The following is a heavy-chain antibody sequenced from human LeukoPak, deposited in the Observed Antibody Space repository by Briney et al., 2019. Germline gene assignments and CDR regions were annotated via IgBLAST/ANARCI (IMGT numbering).Heavy chain of an antibody. CDR2: INHSGST. D-gene: IGHD2-2*01. Sequence: PSETLSLTCAVYGGSFSGYYWSWIRQPPGKGLEWIGEINHSGSTNYNPSLESRVTISVDMSKNQFSLKLSSVTAADTAVYYCARGPPAKPGTGYYYGMDVWGQGTTVTVSS. CDR1: GGSFSGYY. CDR3: ARGPPAKPGTGYYYGMDV. V-gene: IGHV4-34*01. J-gene: IGHJ6*02.